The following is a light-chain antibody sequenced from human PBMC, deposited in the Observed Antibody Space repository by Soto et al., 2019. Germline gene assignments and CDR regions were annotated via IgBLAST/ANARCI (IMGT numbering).Light chain of an antibody. CDR2: GAS. V-gene: IGKV3-15*01. Sequence: EIVMTQSPVTLSVSPGERATLSCRASQNISSNLAWYQQKPGQAPRLLIYGASTRATGIPARFSGSGSGTEFTLTISSLQSEDFAVYYCQQYNNWPHTFGQGTKVDIK. J-gene: IGKJ2*01. CDR1: QNISSN. CDR3: QQYNNWPHT.